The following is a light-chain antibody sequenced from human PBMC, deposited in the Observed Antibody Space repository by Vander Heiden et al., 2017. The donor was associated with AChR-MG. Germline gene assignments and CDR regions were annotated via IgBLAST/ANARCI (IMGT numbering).Light chain of an antibody. CDR2: GNN. CDR3: QSYDSSLSGFYV. J-gene: IGLJ1*01. V-gene: IGLV1-40*01. Sequence: QSVLTQPPSVSGAPGQSVTLSCTGSSSNIGAGYDVHWYQQLPGTAPKILIYGNNNRPSGVPDRFSGSKSGTSVSLVITGLQAEEEADYYCQSYDSSLSGFYVFGTGTRGTVL. CDR1: SSNIGAGYD.